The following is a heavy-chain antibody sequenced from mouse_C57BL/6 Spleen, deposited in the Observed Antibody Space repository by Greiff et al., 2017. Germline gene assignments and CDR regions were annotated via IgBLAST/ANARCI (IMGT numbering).Heavy chain of an antibody. Sequence: QVQLQQPGAELVRPGSSVKLSCKASGYTFTSYCMDWVKQRPGQGLEWIGNIYPSDSETHYNQKFKDKATLTVDKSSSTAYMQLSSLTSEDSAVYYCARRGDGYDKGAMDYWGQGTSVTVSS. CDR2: IYPSDSET. V-gene: IGHV1-61*01. D-gene: IGHD2-2*01. CDR3: ARRGDGYDKGAMDY. CDR1: GYTFTSYC. J-gene: IGHJ4*01.